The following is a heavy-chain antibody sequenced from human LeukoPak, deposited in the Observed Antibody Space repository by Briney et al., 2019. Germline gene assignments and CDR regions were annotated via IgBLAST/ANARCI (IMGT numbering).Heavy chain of an antibody. CDR2: ISGSGGST. CDR1: GFTFSDYY. Sequence: GGSLRLSCAASGFTFSDYYMSWIRQAPGKGLEWVSYISGSGGSTYYADSVKGRFTISRDNSKNTLYLQMNSLRAEDTAVYYCAKGSGYSYGYEGFYFDYWGQGTLVTVSS. J-gene: IGHJ4*02. CDR3: AKGSGYSYGYEGFYFDY. V-gene: IGHV3-23*01. D-gene: IGHD5-18*01.